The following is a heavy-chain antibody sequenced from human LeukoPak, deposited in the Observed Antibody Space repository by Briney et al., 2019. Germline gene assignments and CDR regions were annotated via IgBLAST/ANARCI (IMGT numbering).Heavy chain of an antibody. CDR1: GFTFSDYY. Sequence: GGSLRLSCAASGFTFSDYYMSWIRQAPGKGLEWISSISSSSSYTNYADSVKGRFTISRDNAKNSLYLQMNSLRAEDTAVYYCASTILGSWYSDSWGQGTLVTVSS. V-gene: IGHV3-11*06. CDR3: ASTILGSWYSDS. D-gene: IGHD6-13*01. CDR2: ISSSSSYT. J-gene: IGHJ4*02.